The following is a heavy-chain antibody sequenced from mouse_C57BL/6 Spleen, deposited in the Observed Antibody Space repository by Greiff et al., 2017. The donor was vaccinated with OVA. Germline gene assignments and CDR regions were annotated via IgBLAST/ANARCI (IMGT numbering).Heavy chain of an antibody. J-gene: IGHJ4*01. CDR2: ISYDGSN. CDR3: ARHYYDAMDY. V-gene: IGHV3-6*01. Sequence: EVKLVESGPGLVKPSQSLSLTCSVTGYSITSGYYWNWIRQFPGNKLEWMGYISYDGSNNYNPSLKNRISITRDTSKNQFFLKLNSVTTEDTATYYCARHYYDAMDYWGQGTSVTVSS. CDR1: GYSITSGYY. D-gene: IGHD1-2*01.